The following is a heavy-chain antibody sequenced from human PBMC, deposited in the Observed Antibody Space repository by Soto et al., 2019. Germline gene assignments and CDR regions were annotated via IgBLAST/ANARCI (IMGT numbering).Heavy chain of an antibody. CDR1: GFTFSSYG. V-gene: IGHV3-30*03. Sequence: QLGGSLRLSCAASGFTFSSYGMHWVRQAPGKGLEWVAVISYDGSNKYYADSVKGRFTISRDNSKNTLYLQMNSLRAEDTAVYYCTSQIDCSGGSCYYYYGMDVWGQGTTVTVSS. D-gene: IGHD2-15*01. CDR2: ISYDGSNK. J-gene: IGHJ6*02. CDR3: TSQIDCSGGSCYYYYGMDV.